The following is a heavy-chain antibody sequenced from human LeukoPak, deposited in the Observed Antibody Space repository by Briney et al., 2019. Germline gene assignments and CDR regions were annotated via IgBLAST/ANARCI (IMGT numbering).Heavy chain of an antibody. CDR2: ISGSGGST. D-gene: IGHD6-13*01. J-gene: IGHJ4*02. Sequence: GGSLRLSCAASGFTFSSYAMSWVRQAPGRGLEWVSAISGSGGSTYYADSVKGRFTISRDNSKNTLYLQMNSLRAEDTAVYYCAKRHSSSWYSISSTFDYWGQGTLVTVSS. CDR3: AKRHSSSWYSISSTFDY. CDR1: GFTFSSYA. V-gene: IGHV3-23*01.